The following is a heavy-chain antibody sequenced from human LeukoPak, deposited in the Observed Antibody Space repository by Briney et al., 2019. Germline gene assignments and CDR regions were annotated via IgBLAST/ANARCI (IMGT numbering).Heavy chain of an antibody. J-gene: IGHJ4*02. Sequence: AGGSLRLSCAASGFTFSSYAMSWVRQAPGKGLEWVSAISGSGGSTYYADSVKGRFTISRDNSKNTLYLQMNSLRAEDTAVYYCAKDPLNYDFWSGYFPDWGQGTLVTVPS. CDR2: ISGSGGST. CDR3: AKDPLNYDFWSGYFPD. D-gene: IGHD3-3*01. CDR1: GFTFSSYA. V-gene: IGHV3-23*01.